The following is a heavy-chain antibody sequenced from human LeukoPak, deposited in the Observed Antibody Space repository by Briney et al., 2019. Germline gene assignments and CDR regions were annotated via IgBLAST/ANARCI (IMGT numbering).Heavy chain of an antibody. CDR2: IYTSGST. Sequence: SETLSLTCTVSGGSISSYYWSWIRQPPGKGLEWIGYIYTSGSTNYNPSLKSRVTISVDTSKNQFSLKLSSVTAADTAVYYCVAGGGYNYPLDFWGQGTLVTVSS. CDR1: GGSISSYY. D-gene: IGHD5-24*01. V-gene: IGHV4-4*09. CDR3: VAGGGYNYPLDF. J-gene: IGHJ4*02.